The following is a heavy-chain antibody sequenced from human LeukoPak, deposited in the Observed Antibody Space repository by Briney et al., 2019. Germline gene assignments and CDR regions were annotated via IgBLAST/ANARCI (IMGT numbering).Heavy chain of an antibody. D-gene: IGHD3-22*01. CDR1: GFTFSSYA. CDR2: ISGSGGST. CDR3: AKDPPTFYYDTSGYYPGYY. J-gene: IGHJ4*02. V-gene: IGHV3-23*01. Sequence: GGSLRLSCAASGFTFSSYAVSWVRQTPGKGLEWVSAISGSGGSTYYADSVKGRFTISRDNSKNTLYLQMNSLRAVDTAVYYCAKDPPTFYYDTSGYYPGYYWGQGTLVTVSS.